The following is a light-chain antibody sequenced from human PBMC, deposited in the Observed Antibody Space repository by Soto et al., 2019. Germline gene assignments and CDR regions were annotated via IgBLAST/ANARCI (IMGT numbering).Light chain of an antibody. CDR3: QQANSFPYT. CDR2: AAS. V-gene: IGKV1-12*01. J-gene: IGKJ2*01. Sequence: DIQMTQSPSSVSASVGDRVTITCRASQGISSWLVWYQQKPGKAPKLLSYAASSLQSGVPSRFSGSGSGTDFTLTISSLQPEDFATDYCQQANSFPYTFGRGTKLEI. CDR1: QGISSW.